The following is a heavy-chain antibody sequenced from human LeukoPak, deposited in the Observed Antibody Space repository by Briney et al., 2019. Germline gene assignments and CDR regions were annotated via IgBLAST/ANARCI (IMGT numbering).Heavy chain of an antibody. D-gene: IGHD3-10*02. V-gene: IGHV3-7*01. CDR3: AELGITMIGGV. CDR2: IKQDGSEN. CDR1: GFTFSIYW. J-gene: IGHJ6*04. Sequence: GGSLRLSCAASGFTFSIYWMSWVRQAPGKGLEWVANIKQDGSENDYVDSVKGRFTISRDNAKNSLYLQMNSLRAEDTAVYYCAELGITMIGGVWGKGTTVTISS.